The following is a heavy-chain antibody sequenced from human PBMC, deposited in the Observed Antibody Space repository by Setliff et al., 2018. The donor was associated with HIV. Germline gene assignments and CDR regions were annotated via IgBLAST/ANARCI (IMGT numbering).Heavy chain of an antibody. CDR3: ARDRGSGYYHDAFDI. J-gene: IGHJ3*02. Sequence: ASVKVSCKASGYSFTTYYMQWVRQAPGQSLEWMGWINAGSGNTKYSQNFQGRVTITRDTSASTAYMELSSLRSEDTAVYYCARDRGSGYYHDAFDIWGQGTMVTV. V-gene: IGHV1-3*01. CDR1: GYSFTTYY. CDR2: INAGSGNT. D-gene: IGHD3-22*01.